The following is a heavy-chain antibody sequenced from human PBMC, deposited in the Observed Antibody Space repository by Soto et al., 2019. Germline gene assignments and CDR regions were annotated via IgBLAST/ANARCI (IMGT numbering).Heavy chain of an antibody. J-gene: IGHJ6*02. Sequence: ASVKVSCKASGYTFTSYAMHWVRQAPGQRLEWMGWINAGNGNTKYSQKFQGGVTITRDTSASTAYMELSSLRSEDTAVYYCARDYYGSGSYYKNYYYSMDVWGQGTTVTVSS. CDR3: ARDYYGSGSYYKNYYYSMDV. CDR1: GYTFTSYA. V-gene: IGHV1-3*01. CDR2: INAGNGNT. D-gene: IGHD3-10*01.